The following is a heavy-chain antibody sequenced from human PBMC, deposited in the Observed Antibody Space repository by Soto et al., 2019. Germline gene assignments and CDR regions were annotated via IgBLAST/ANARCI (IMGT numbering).Heavy chain of an antibody. CDR3: AKGRLIQLWPAAFDY. CDR1: GFTFDDYA. V-gene: IGHV3-9*01. CDR2: ISWNSGSI. D-gene: IGHD5-18*01. J-gene: IGHJ4*02. Sequence: EVQLVESGGGLGQPGRSLRLSCAASGFTFDDYAMHWVRQAPGKGLEWVSGISWNSGSIGYADSVKGRFTISRDNAKNSLYLQMNSLRAEDTALYYCAKGRLIQLWPAAFDYWGQGTLVTVSS.